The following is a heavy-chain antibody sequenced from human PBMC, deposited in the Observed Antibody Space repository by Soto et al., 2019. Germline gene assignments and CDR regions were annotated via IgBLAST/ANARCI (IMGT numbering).Heavy chain of an antibody. CDR2: IKQDGSEK. CDR3: ARVEAYGWENDAFDI. D-gene: IGHD6-19*01. CDR1: GFTFSSYW. V-gene: IGHV3-7*01. J-gene: IGHJ3*02. Sequence: EVQLVESGGGLVQPGGSLRLSCAASGFTFSSYWMSWVRQAPGKGLEWVANIKQDGSEKYYVDSVKGRFTISRDNAKNSLYLQMNSLRAEDTAVYYCARVEAYGWENDAFDIWGQGTMVTVSS.